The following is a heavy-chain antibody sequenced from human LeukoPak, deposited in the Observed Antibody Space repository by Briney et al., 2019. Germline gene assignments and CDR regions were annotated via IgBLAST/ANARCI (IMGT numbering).Heavy chain of an antibody. J-gene: IGHJ5*02. CDR3: ARVVLGSDMVNWFDP. CDR1: GYTFTSYG. Sequence: AAVKVSCKASGYTFTSYGISWVRQAPGQGLEWMGWISAYNGNTNYAQKLQGRVTMTTDTSTSTAEMELRSLRSDDTAVYCGARVVLGSDMVNWFDPWGQGTLVTVSS. CDR2: ISAYNGNT. D-gene: IGHD5-18*01. V-gene: IGHV1-18*01.